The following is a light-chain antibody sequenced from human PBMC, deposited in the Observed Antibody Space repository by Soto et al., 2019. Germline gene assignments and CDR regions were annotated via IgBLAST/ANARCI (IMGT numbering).Light chain of an antibody. J-gene: IGKJ4*01. Sequence: TQSPATLSVAPGERATLSCRASQSVTSNIAWYQQKPCQAPRLLIYGASTRATGIPARFSGSGSGTEFTLTISSLQSEDSAVYYCQQYNDWPPLTFGGGTKVEIK. CDR1: QSVTSN. CDR2: GAS. CDR3: QQYNDWPPLT. V-gene: IGKV3-15*01.